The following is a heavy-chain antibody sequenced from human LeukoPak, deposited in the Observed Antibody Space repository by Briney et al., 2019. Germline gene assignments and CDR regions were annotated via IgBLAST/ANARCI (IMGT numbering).Heavy chain of an antibody. Sequence: XGSLRLSCAASGFTFSSYWMHWVRQAPGKGVVWVSRINSDGSSTSYAASVKGRFTISRDNAKNTLYLQMNSLRAEDTAVYYCARDRWQWLVYNWFDPWGQGTLVTVSS. CDR2: INSDGSST. CDR3: ARDRWQWLVYNWFDP. CDR1: GFTFSSYW. V-gene: IGHV3-74*01. D-gene: IGHD6-19*01. J-gene: IGHJ5*02.